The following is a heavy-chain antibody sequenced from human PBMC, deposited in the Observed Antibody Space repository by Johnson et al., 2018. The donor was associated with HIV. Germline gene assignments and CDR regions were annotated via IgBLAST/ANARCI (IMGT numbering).Heavy chain of an antibody. Sequence: QVQLVESGGGVVQPGRSLRLSCAASGFTFSSYAMHWVRQAPGTGLEWVAVISYDGRSKFYADSAKGRFTISRDNSKNTLYLKMNSLRAEATAVYYCAQENFEWKLGAFDIWGQGTMVTVSS. CDR2: ISYDGRSK. V-gene: IGHV3-30*04. D-gene: IGHD1-26*01. J-gene: IGHJ3*02. CDR3: AQENFEWKLGAFDI. CDR1: GFTFSSYA.